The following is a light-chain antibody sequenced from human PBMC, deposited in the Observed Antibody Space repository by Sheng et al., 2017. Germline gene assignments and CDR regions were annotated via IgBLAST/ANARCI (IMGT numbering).Light chain of an antibody. CDR3: QQYGSPPRT. V-gene: IGKV3-20*01. CDR1: QTISRS. CDR2: GAS. J-gene: IGKJ1*01. Sequence: EIVLTQSPATLSLSPGDGATFSCRASQTISRSLAWYQQKPGQAPRLLIYGASSRATGIPGRFSGSGSGTDFTLTIGRLEPEDFAVYYCQQYGSPPRTFGQGTKVEIK.